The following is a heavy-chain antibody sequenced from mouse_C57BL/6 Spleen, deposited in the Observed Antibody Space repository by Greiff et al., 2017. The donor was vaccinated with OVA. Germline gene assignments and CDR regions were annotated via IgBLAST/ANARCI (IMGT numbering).Heavy chain of an antibody. V-gene: IGHV1-76*01. J-gene: IGHJ2*01. CDR3: ARDSLLRLPFDY. Sequence: VQLQQSGAELVRPGASVKLSCKASGYTFTDYYINWVKQRPGQGLEWIARIYPGSGNTYYNEKFKGKATLTAEKSSSTAYMQLSSLTSEDSAVYFCARDSLLRLPFDYWGQGTTLTVSS. CDR1: GYTFTDYY. CDR2: IYPGSGNT. D-gene: IGHD1-2*01.